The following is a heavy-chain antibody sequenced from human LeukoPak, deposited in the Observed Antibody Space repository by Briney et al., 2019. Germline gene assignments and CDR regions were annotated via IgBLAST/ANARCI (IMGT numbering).Heavy chain of an antibody. CDR2: ISGSGGST. V-gene: IGHV3-23*01. CDR1: GFTFSSYA. CDR3: ARDLYYYDSSGWIQH. D-gene: IGHD3-22*01. J-gene: IGHJ1*01. Sequence: GGSLRLSCAASGFTFSSYAMSWVRQAPGKGLEWVSAISGSGGSTYYADSVKGRFTISRDNSKNTLYLQMNSLRAEDTAVYYCARDLYYYDSSGWIQHWGQGTLVTVSS.